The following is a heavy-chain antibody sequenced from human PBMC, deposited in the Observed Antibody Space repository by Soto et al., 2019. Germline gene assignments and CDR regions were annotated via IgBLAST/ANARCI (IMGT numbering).Heavy chain of an antibody. CDR3: VRALAGRCMECPRFDP. Sequence: SETLTLTCTVSGYSLRNGAYYWTCIGPPPGKGLEWSGRIYKSRTAKYNPSLSSRTSISVDTSKKQFFLRQSYRADATTAEYFFVRALAGRCMECPRFDPWGQGRLVTVSS. V-gene: IGHV4-30-4*01. D-gene: IGHD3-3*01. CDR2: IYKSRTA. CDR1: GYSLRNGAYY. J-gene: IGHJ5*02.